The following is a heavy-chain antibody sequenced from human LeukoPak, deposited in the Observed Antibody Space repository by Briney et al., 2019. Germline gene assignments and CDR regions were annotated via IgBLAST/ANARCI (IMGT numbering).Heavy chain of an antibody. CDR2: IWYDGSNK. CDR1: GFSFSRFW. CDR3: ARDFPDY. V-gene: IGHV3-33*08. Sequence: GGSLRLSCAASGFSFSRFWMTWVRQAPGKGLEWVAVIWYDGSNKYYADSVKGRFTISRDNSKNTLYLQMNSLRAEDTAVYYCARDFPDYWGQGTLVTVSS. J-gene: IGHJ4*02.